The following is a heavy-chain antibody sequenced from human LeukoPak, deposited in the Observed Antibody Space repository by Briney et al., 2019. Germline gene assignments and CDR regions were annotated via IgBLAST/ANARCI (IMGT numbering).Heavy chain of an antibody. CDR1: GFTFSNYV. J-gene: IGHJ6*03. CDR2: ISYDGTNK. Sequence: PGGSLRLSCEASGFTFSNYVIHWVRQAPGKGLGWLAVISYDGTNKYYTDSVKGRFTISRDHSKTTVDLQMDSLGGADTAVYYCARSPTYYYMDVWGKGTTVTVSS. V-gene: IGHV3-30-3*01. CDR3: ARSPTYYYMDV.